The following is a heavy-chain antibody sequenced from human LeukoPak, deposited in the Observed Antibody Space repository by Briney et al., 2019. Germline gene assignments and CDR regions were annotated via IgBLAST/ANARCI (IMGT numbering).Heavy chain of an antibody. CDR2: ITSSSSYT. CDR1: GSTFSTYN. J-gene: IGHJ6*04. V-gene: IGHV3-21*01. D-gene: IGHD3-10*02. Sequence: KSGGSLRLSCAASGSTFSTYNMNWVRQAPGKGLEWVSSITSSSSYTFYADSVKGRFTISRDNAKNSLYLQMNSLRAEDTAVYYCAELGITMIGGVWGKGTTVTISS. CDR3: AELGITMIGGV.